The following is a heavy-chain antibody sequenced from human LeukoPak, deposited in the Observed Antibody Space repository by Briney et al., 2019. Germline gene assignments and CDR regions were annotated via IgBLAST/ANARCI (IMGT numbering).Heavy chain of an antibody. D-gene: IGHD6-6*01. CDR3: AVYSSSSNYYYYMDV. Sequence: GESLKISCKGSGYSFTNYWIGWVRQMPGKGLEWMGIIYPGDSDTRYSPSFQGQVTISADKSISTAYLQWSNLKASDTAVYYCAVYSSSSNYYYYMDVWGKGTTVTVSS. CDR2: IYPGDSDT. J-gene: IGHJ6*03. V-gene: IGHV5-51*01. CDR1: GYSFTNYW.